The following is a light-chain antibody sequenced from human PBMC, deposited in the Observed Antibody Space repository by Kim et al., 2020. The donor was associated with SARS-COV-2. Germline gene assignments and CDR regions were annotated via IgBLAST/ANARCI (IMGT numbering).Light chain of an antibody. CDR2: AAS. CDR3: QQYNSYPYT. V-gene: IGKV1-16*02. J-gene: IGKJ2*01. Sequence: DIQMTQSPSSLSASVGDRVTITCRASEAISNHLAWFQQRSGTAPKSLIYAASNLQTGAPSHFSGSGSGTDFTLTITSVQPEDFATYYCQQYNSYPYTFGQGTKLEI. CDR1: EAISNH.